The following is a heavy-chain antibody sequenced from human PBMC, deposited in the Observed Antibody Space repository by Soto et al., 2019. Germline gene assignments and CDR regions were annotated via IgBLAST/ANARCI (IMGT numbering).Heavy chain of an antibody. Sequence: QVQLVQSGAEVKKPGSSVKVSCKASGGTFSSYAISWVRQAPGQGLEWMGGIIPIFGTANYAQKFQGRVTITADESTSTADMELSSLRSEDTAVYYCAREGGYSYCPLVFNYWCQGTLVTVSS. V-gene: IGHV1-69*01. J-gene: IGHJ4*02. CDR3: AREGGYSYCPLVFNY. CDR1: GGTFSSYA. D-gene: IGHD5-18*01. CDR2: IIPIFGTA.